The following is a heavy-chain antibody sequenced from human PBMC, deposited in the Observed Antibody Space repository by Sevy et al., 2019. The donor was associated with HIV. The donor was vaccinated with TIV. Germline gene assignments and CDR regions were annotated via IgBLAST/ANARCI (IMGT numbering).Heavy chain of an antibody. D-gene: IGHD1-1*01. J-gene: IGHJ4*02. CDR2: LYFTGNT. Sequence: SETLSLACSVSGGSISSYFWTWVRRSPGKGLEWIGNLYFTGNTDYSPALKSRVILSLDTSKSQFSLTLKSVTAADTAIYFCARDSTTRPRVLDYWGQGTLVTVSS. CDR3: ARDSTTRPRVLDY. V-gene: IGHV4-59*01. CDR1: GGSISSYF.